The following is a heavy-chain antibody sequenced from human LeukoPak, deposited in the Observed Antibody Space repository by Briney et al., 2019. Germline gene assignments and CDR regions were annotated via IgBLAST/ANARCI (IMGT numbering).Heavy chain of an antibody. D-gene: IGHD2-15*01. V-gene: IGHV1-18*01. CDR3: ARGTRASYCSGGSCYNWFDP. CDR2: ISAYNGNT. Sequence: ASVKVSCRASGYTFTSYGINWVRQAPGQGLEWMGWISAYNGNTNYAQKLQGRVTMTTDTSTSTAYMELRSLRSDDTAVYYCARGTRASYCSGGSCYNWFDPWGQGTLVTVSS. CDR1: GYTFTSYG. J-gene: IGHJ5*02.